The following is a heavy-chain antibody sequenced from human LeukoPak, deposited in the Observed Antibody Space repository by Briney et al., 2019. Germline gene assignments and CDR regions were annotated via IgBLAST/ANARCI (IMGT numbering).Heavy chain of an antibody. Sequence: GGSLRLSCAASGLTVRNNFMSWVRQAPGKGLEWVSVIYSDGTTHYEDSVKGRFTISRDTSKNTLSLQMYSLRVEVTAVYYCAREKGRGVISPYFDSWGQGTLVTVSS. CDR3: AREKGRGVISPYFDS. CDR2: IYSDGTT. V-gene: IGHV3-53*01. CDR1: GLTVRNNF. J-gene: IGHJ4*02. D-gene: IGHD3-10*01.